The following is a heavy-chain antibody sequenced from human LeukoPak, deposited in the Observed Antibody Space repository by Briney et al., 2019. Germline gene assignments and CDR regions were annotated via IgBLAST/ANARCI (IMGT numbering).Heavy chain of an antibody. Sequence: SETPSLTCTVSGGSISGGDYHWSWIRQHPGKGLEWIGYIYYSGSAYYNPSLKSRVTISVDTSKNQFSLELSSVTAADTAVYYCARRHSGYAYFDYWGQGTLVTASS. CDR2: IYYSGSA. V-gene: IGHV4-31*03. CDR1: GGSISGGDYH. D-gene: IGHD5-12*01. CDR3: ARRHSGYAYFDY. J-gene: IGHJ4*02.